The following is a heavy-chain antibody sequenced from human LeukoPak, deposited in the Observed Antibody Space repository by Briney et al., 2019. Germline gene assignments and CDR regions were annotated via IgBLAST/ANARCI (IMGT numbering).Heavy chain of an antibody. J-gene: IGHJ6*03. D-gene: IGHD6-19*01. V-gene: IGHV1-8*01. Sequence: ASVKVSCKASGYTFTSYDINWVRQATGQGLEWMGWMNPNSGNTGYAQKFQGRVTMTRNTSISTAYMELSSLRSEDTAVYYCARDGGMAVAGTGYFYYMDVWGKGTTVTVSS. CDR2: MNPNSGNT. CDR1: GYTFTSYD. CDR3: ARDGGMAVAGTGYFYYMDV.